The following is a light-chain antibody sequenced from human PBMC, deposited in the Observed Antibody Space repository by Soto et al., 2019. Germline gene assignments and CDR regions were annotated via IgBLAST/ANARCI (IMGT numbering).Light chain of an antibody. J-gene: IGKJ1*01. CDR1: QSLSSYY. CDR2: GVS. Sequence: EIVLTQSPGTLSLSPGERATLSCRASQSLSSYYLNWYQQKPGQAPRLLIHGVSSRATGIPDRFSGSGSGTDFTLTISGLEPEDFAMYYCQQYATSLPWTFGQGTKVEIK. CDR3: QQYATSLPWT. V-gene: IGKV3-20*01.